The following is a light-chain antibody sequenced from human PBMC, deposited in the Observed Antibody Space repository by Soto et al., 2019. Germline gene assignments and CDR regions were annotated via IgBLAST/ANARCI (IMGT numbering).Light chain of an antibody. J-gene: IGLJ1*01. V-gene: IGLV1-44*01. CDR2: SNN. CDR3: AAWDDSLKYV. Sequence: QLVLTQPPSASGTPGQRVTISCSGSSSNIGSNPVNWYQQVPGTAPKLLIYSNNQRPSGVPDRFSGSKSGTSASLAISGLQSEDEADYYCAAWDDSLKYVFGTGTKVTVL. CDR1: SSNIGSNP.